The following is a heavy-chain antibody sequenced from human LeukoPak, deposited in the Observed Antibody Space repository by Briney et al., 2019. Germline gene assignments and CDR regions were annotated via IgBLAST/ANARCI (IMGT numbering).Heavy chain of an antibody. V-gene: IGHV3-30*18. D-gene: IGHD3-22*01. J-gene: IGHJ4*02. CDR3: GKGNDSSGYDY. CDR1: GFTFRSYG. CDR2: IAYDGSNK. Sequence: GRSLRLSCAASGFTFRSYGMHWVRQAPGKGLEWVAVIAYDGSNKYYADSVKGRFTISRDNSKNTLYLQMNSLRAEDTAVYYCGKGNDSSGYDYWGQGTLVTVPS.